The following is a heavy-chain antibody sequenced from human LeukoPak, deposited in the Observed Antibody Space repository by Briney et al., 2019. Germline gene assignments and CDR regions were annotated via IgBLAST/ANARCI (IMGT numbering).Heavy chain of an antibody. CDR1: GFTFSSYG. CDR3: GRDWDRLGNYYGSRSYNDY. CDR2: IWYDGSNK. D-gene: IGHD3-10*01. V-gene: IGHV3-33*01. Sequence: PGGSLRLSCAASGFTFSSYGMHWVRQAPGKGLEWVAVIWYDGSNKYYADSVKGRFTISRDNSKNTLYLQMNSLRADDTAVYYCGRDWDRLGNYYGSRSYNDYWGQGTLVTVSS. J-gene: IGHJ4*02.